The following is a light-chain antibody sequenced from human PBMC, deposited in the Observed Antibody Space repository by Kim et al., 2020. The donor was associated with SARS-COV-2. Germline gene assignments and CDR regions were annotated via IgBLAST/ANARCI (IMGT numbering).Light chain of an antibody. Sequence: QSAPTQPASVSGSPGHSITISCTGTSSDIGGYDFVSWYQHRPGKAPKLIIYNVDKRASGVSNRFSGSKSGSTASLTMSGLQAEDEADYYCCSFTVNSLYVFGTGTKVRVL. V-gene: IGLV2-14*03. J-gene: IGLJ1*01. CDR2: NVD. CDR1: SSDIGGYDF. CDR3: CSFTVNSLYV.